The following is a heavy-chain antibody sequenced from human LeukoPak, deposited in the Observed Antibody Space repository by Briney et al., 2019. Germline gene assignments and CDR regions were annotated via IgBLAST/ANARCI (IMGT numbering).Heavy chain of an antibody. CDR3: ARDAAAGAVVFDY. V-gene: IGHV3-30*03. CDR2: ISYDGSNK. Sequence: GGSLRLSCAASGFTFSSYGMHWVRQAPGKGLEWVAVISYDGSNKYSADSVKGRFTISRDNSKNTLYLQMNSLRAEDTAVYYCARDAAAGAVVFDYWGQGTLVTVSS. CDR1: GFTFSSYG. D-gene: IGHD6-13*01. J-gene: IGHJ4*02.